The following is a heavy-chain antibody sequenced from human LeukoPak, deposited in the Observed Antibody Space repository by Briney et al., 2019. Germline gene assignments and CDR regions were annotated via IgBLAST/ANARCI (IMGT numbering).Heavy chain of an antibody. CDR3: ARMPYYDFWSGYYYYYMDV. CDR1: GGSISIYY. J-gene: IGHJ6*03. V-gene: IGHV4-4*07. Sequence: SETLSLTCTVSGGSISIYYWSWIRQPAGKGLECIGRIYTSGSTNYNPSLKSRVTISVDKSKNQFSLKLSSVTAADTAVYYCARMPYYDFWSGYYYYYMDVWGKGTTVTVSS. D-gene: IGHD3-3*01. CDR2: IYTSGST.